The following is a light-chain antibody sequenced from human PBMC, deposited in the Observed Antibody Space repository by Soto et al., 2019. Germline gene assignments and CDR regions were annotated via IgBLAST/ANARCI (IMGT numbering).Light chain of an antibody. J-gene: IGKJ1*01. CDR3: QQRYNWPPT. V-gene: IGKV3D-20*02. CDR2: GTS. Sequence: EIVLTQSPGTLSLSPGERATLSGMASQSVSSSYLAWYQQKPGQAPRLLIYGTSTRATGIPARFSGSGSGTDFTLTINSLEPEDFALYYCQQRYNWPPTFGQGTKVDI. CDR1: QSVSSSY.